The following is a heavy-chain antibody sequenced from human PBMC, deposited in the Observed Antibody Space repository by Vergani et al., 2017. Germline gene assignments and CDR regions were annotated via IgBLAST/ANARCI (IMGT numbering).Heavy chain of an antibody. CDR1: GGSISSSSNY. J-gene: IGHJ5*02. CDR2: IYTSGST. Sequence: QLQLQESGPGLEKPSETLSLTCTVSGGSISSSSNYWGWIRQPPGKGLGWIGRIYTSGSTNYNPSLKSRATMSVDTSKNQFSLKLSSVTAADTAVYYWAGEKLSGYYAANWFDPWGQGTLVTVSS. CDR3: AGEKLSGYYAANWFDP. V-gene: IGHV4-39*07. D-gene: IGHD3-22*01.